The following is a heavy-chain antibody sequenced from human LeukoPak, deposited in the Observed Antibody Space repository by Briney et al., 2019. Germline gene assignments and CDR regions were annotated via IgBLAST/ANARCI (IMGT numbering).Heavy chain of an antibody. Sequence: GGSLRLSCAASGFTFSSYSMNWVRQAPGKGLEWVSSISSSSSYIYYADSVKGRFTISRDNAKNSLCLQMNSLRAEDTAVYYCASSWFGEPVDYWGQGTLVTVSS. J-gene: IGHJ4*02. D-gene: IGHD3-10*01. CDR3: ASSWFGEPVDY. V-gene: IGHV3-21*01. CDR2: ISSSSSYI. CDR1: GFTFSSYS.